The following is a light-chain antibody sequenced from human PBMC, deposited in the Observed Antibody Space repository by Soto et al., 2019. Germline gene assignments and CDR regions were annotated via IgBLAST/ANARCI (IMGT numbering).Light chain of an antibody. J-gene: IGKJ4*01. CDR2: GAS. CDR1: QSVSSSY. CDR3: QQYGSSPLT. V-gene: IGKV3-20*01. Sequence: IVLTQSPGTLSLSPGKSTTLSCRASQSVSSSYLAWYQQKPGQAPRLLIYGASSRATGIPDRFSGSGSGTDFTLTISRLEPEDFAVYYCQQYGSSPLTFGGGTKVDI.